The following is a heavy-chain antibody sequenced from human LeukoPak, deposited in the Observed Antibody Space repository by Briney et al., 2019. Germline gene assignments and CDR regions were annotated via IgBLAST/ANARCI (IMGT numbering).Heavy chain of an antibody. J-gene: IGHJ6*03. CDR1: GFTFSSYS. Sequence: GGSLRPSCAASGFTFSSYSMNWVRQAPGKGLGWVSSISGSGTYIYYADSVQGRFTISRDHAKNSLYLQMKSLRAENTAVYYCARVGYTNSFGYYYYYMDVWAKGTMVTVSS. V-gene: IGHV3-21*01. D-gene: IGHD4-11*01. CDR3: ARVGYTNSFGYYYYYMDV. CDR2: ISGSGTYI.